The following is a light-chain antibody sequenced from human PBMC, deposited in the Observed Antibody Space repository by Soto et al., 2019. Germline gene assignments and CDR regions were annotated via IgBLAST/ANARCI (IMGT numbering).Light chain of an antibody. CDR1: QNITNY. J-gene: IGKJ1*01. Sequence: IVLTQSPATLSLSLWKRATLSCRASQNITNYLIWYQHKPGQAPRLLIYDVSNRATGIPARFSGSGSGTDFTLTISSLEPEDFAVYYCQQRSNWPRTFGQGTKVDIK. V-gene: IGKV3-11*01. CDR2: DVS. CDR3: QQRSNWPRT.